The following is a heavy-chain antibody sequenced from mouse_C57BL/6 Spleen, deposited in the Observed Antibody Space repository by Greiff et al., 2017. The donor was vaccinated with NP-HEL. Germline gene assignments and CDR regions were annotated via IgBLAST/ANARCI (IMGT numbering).Heavy chain of an antibody. CDR2: IYPGSGST. CDR1: GYTFTSYW. Sequence: VQLQQPGAELVKPGASVKMSCKASGYTFTSYWITWVKQRPGQGLEWIGDIYPGSGSTNYNEKFKSKATLTVDTSSSTAYMQLSSLTSEDSAGYYCAMGARGSSLYFDYWGQGTTLTVAS. J-gene: IGHJ2*01. D-gene: IGHD1-1*01. CDR3: AMGARGSSLYFDY. V-gene: IGHV1-55*01.